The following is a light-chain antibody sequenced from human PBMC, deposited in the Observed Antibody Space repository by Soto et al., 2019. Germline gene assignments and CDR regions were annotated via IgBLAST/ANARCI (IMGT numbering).Light chain of an antibody. Sequence: QSALTQPASVSGAPGQSITISCTGTSNDVGGYKYVSWYQQRPGTAPKLIVFEVNNRPSGVSDRFSGSRSANTASLTISGLQAQDEADYYCSSYSSNNILSYVFGTGTKVTVL. CDR2: EVN. J-gene: IGLJ1*01. CDR3: SSYSSNNILSYV. V-gene: IGLV2-14*03. CDR1: SNDVGGYKY.